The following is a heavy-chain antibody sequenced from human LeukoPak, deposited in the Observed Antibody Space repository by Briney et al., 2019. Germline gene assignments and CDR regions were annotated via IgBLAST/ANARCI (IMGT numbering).Heavy chain of an antibody. CDR3: ARPLFCAFDNCGYWLDP. Sequence: ASVKVSCKASGYTFNTYGISWVRQAPGQGLEWVGTINPNGDATNYAPRLQGRLTLTQDTSTSTVYMELRGLTPDDTAVYYCARPLFCAFDNCGYWLDPWGPGTLVTVSS. CDR2: INPNGDAT. CDR1: GYTFNTYG. J-gene: IGHJ5*02. V-gene: IGHV1-18*01. D-gene: IGHD1-20*01.